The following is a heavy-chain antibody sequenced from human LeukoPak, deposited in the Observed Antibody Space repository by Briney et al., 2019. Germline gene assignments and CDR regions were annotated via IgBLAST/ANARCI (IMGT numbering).Heavy chain of an antibody. J-gene: IGHJ4*02. CDR3: ARGDMTGTNFDF. CDR1: GGSISSTNYF. CDR2: FYYVGST. D-gene: IGHD1-7*01. V-gene: IGHV4-39*01. Sequence: TSETLSLTRTVSGGSISSTNYFWGWIRQPPGKGLEWIGSFYYVGSTYYNSSLKSRVTLSVDTSKSQFSLKLNSVTAADTAVYYCARGDMTGTNFDFWGQGTLVTVSS.